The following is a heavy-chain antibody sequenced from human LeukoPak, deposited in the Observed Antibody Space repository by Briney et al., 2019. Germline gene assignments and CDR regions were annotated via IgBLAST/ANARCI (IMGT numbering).Heavy chain of an antibody. CDR1: GGSFSGYY. V-gene: IGHV4-34*01. J-gene: IGHJ4*02. CDR3: ASPYYYGSGSYYR. CDR2: INHSGST. Sequence: PSETLSLTCAVYGGSFSGYYWSWVRQPPGKGLEWIGEINHSGSTNYNPSLKCRVTISVDTSKNQFSLRLSSVTAADTAVYYCASPYYYGSGSYYRWGQGTLVTVSS. D-gene: IGHD3-10*01.